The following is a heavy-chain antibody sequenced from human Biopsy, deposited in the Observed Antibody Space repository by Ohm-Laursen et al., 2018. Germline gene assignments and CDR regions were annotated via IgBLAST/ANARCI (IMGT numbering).Heavy chain of an antibody. CDR2: FDREERKT. CDR3: ATGPYYDTRFYYNVRPFDF. D-gene: IGHD3-10*01. CDR1: GYTLTELS. J-gene: IGHJ4*02. V-gene: IGHV1-24*01. Sequence: SVKVSCKVSGYTLTELSIHWVRQTGGKGLEWMGGFDREERKTVYAEKFQGRVTMTEDTSTDTVYMEVTSLRSDDTAVYYCATGPYYDTRFYYNVRPFDFWGQGTLVPVSS.